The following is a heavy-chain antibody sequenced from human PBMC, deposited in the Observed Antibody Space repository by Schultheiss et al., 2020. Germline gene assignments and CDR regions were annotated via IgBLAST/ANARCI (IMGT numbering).Heavy chain of an antibody. V-gene: IGHV1-18*01. CDR3: ARDRPLLDDWNPEDY. J-gene: IGHJ4*02. CDR1: GYTFTSYG. Sequence: ASVKVSCKASGYTFTSYGISWVRQAPGQGLEWMGWISAYNGNTNYAQKLQGRVTMTTDTSTSTAYMELRSLRSDDTAVYYCARDRPLLDDWNPEDYWGQGTLVTVSS. CDR2: ISAYNGNT. D-gene: IGHD1-1*01.